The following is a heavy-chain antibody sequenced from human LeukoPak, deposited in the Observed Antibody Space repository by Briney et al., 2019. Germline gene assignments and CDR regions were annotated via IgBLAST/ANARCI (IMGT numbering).Heavy chain of an antibody. CDR2: IWYDGSND. J-gene: IGHJ6*02. V-gene: IGHV3-33*01. CDR1: GFTFSTFG. Sequence: GGSLRLSCAASGFTFSTFGMYWVRQAPGKGLEWVAVIWYDGSNDDYADSVKGRFTISRDNSKNTLYLQMNSLRAEDTAVYYCARALQELLWFGELPYYYYGMDVWGQGTTVTVSS. CDR3: ARALQELLWFGELPYYYYGMDV. D-gene: IGHD3-10*01.